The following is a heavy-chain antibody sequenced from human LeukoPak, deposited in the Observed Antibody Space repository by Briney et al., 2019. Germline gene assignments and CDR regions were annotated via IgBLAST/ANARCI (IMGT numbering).Heavy chain of an antibody. V-gene: IGHV3-53*01. J-gene: IGHJ5*02. CDR2: IYSGGST. D-gene: IGHD3-10*01. CDR1: GFTVSSNY. Sequence: GGSLRLSCAASGFTVSSNYMSWVRQAPGKGLEWVSFIYSGGSTDYADSVKGRFTISRDNSKNTLYLQMNSLRVEDTAVYYCARDYYGSGSSYNWFDPWGQGTLVTVSS. CDR3: ARDYYGSGSSYNWFDP.